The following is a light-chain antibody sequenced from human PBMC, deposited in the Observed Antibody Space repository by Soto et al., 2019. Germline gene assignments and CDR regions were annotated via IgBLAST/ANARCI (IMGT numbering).Light chain of an antibody. J-gene: IGKJ2*01. CDR2: GAS. CDR1: QSVRSSY. V-gene: IGKV3-20*01. Sequence: EIVLTQSPGTLSVSPGERVTLSCRASQSVRSSYVAWYQHKPGQTPRLLIYGASSRATGIPDRFRGRGSATDLTFTIRRLEPDDCGVYSCQQYASSRYTFGQGTKLDIK. CDR3: QQYASSRYT.